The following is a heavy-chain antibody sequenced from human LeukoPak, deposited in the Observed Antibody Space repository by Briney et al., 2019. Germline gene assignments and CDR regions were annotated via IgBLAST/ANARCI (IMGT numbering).Heavy chain of an antibody. CDR1: GYSISRGYQ. V-gene: IGHV4-38-2*02. CDR2: IYNRGSA. Sequence: PSETLSLTCGVSGYSISRGYQWAWIRRSPGKGREGIGIIYNRGSAHYNPSLKRRVTISVETNKNKFSLHMYSVTAADTAVYYCARDPRWLTPDCTSTSCYENYFDPWGQGTLVTVSS. D-gene: IGHD2-2*01. J-gene: IGHJ5*02. CDR3: ARDPRWLTPDCTSTSCYENYFDP.